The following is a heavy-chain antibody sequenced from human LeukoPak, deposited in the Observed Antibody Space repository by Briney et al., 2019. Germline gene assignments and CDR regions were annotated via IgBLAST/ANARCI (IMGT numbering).Heavy chain of an antibody. CDR3: ARANMVRGGFFDL. D-gene: IGHD3-10*01. V-gene: IGHV4-34*01. CDR1: GESLGGYY. Sequence: LETLSLTCGVFGESLGGYYWTWTRQPPGKGLEWIGEISHTGIPNYNASLKSRVTISVDTSKKQFSLRLTSVTAADTAVYYCARANMVRGGFFDLWGRGTLVTVSS. J-gene: IGHJ2*01. CDR2: ISHTGIP.